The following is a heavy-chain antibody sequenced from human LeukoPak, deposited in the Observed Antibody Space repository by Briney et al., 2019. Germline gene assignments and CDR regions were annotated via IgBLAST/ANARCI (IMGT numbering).Heavy chain of an antibody. J-gene: IGHJ4*02. CDR3: AKDKAPLYSGYDWDLDF. Sequence: PGGSLRLSCAASGFIFSTYGMYWVRQAPGKGLEWVAFIRHDGSIKNYADSVKGRSTISRDNSKNTLYLQMNSLRAEDTALYYCAKDKAPLYSGYDWDLDFWGQGTLVTVSS. CDR1: GFIFSTYG. V-gene: IGHV3-30*02. CDR2: IRHDGSIK. D-gene: IGHD5-12*01.